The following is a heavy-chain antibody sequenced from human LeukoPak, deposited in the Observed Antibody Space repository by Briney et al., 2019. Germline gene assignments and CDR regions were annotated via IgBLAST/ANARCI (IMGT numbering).Heavy chain of an antibody. CDR1: GFTFSSYG. J-gene: IGHJ3*02. CDR2: ISSSSSYI. D-gene: IGHD6-19*01. Sequence: GGSLRLSCAASGFTFSSYGMSWVRQAPGKGLEWVSSISSSSSYIYYADSVKGRFTISRDNAKNSLYLQMNSLRAEDTAVYYCARDPYSSGWPDAFDIWGQGTMVTVSS. CDR3: ARDPYSSGWPDAFDI. V-gene: IGHV3-21*01.